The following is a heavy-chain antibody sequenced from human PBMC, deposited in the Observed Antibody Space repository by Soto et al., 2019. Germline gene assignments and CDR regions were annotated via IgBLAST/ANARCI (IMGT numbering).Heavy chain of an antibody. CDR3: ARGIGYSAQDY. V-gene: IGHV3-74*01. CDR2: ISGDVSST. Sequence: GGSLRLSCAASGFTFSSYWMHWVRQAPGKGLVWVSRISGDVSSTDYADSVKGRFTISRDNAKNTLYLQMNSLRAEDTAVYYCARGIGYSAQDYWGQGT. CDR1: GFTFSSYW. D-gene: IGHD1-1*01. J-gene: IGHJ4*02.